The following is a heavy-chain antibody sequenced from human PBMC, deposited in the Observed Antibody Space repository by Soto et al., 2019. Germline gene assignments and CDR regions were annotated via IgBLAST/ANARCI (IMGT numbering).Heavy chain of an antibody. Sequence: AASVNVSCKASGGTFSSDAFSWVRQAPGQGLEWRGGIIPTSGTANYAQKFQGRAAITADESTSTAYMELSRLTSGDTAVYFCARGQGYCSGGICYYYYYGMDVWGQGTTVTVSS. J-gene: IGHJ6*02. CDR2: IIPTSGTA. V-gene: IGHV1-69*13. D-gene: IGHD2-15*01. CDR1: GGTFSSDA. CDR3: ARGQGYCSGGICYYYYYGMDV.